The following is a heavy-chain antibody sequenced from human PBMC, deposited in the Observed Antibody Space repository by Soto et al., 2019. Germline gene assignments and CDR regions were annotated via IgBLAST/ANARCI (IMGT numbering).Heavy chain of an antibody. CDR3: ATWRTYSGSYCFDY. CDR1: GGTFKTYT. Sequence: QVQLVQSGAELKKPGSSVNVSCAASGGTFKTYTINWVRQAPGQGLEWIGQIIPMYDSANYAQRFQGRVTSSADTATNIAYMELSGLRSEDTALDYCATWRTYSGSYCFDYWVQGTLVSVSS. J-gene: IGHJ4*02. V-gene: IGHV1-69*06. CDR2: IIPMYDSA. D-gene: IGHD1-26*01.